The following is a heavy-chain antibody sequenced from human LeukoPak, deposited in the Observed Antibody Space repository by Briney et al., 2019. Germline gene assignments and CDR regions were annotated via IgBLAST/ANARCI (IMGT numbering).Heavy chain of an antibody. CDR1: GYTLTELS. V-gene: IGHV1-24*01. CDR2: FDPEDGET. D-gene: IGHD5-18*01. J-gene: IGHJ4*02. Sequence: ASVKVSCKVSGYTLTELSMHWVRQAPGKGLEWMGGFDPEDGETIYAQKFQGRVTMTEDTSTDTAYMELSRLRSEDTAVYYCATVPGYSYGFHYWGQGTLVTVSS. CDR3: ATVPGYSYGFHY.